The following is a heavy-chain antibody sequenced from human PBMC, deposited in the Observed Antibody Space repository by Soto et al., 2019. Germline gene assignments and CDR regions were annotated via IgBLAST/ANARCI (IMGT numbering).Heavy chain of an antibody. D-gene: IGHD2-15*01. CDR1: GFSFRTSG. CDR2: MWYDGHVE. CDR3: VSGLPKVAGGAFDI. J-gene: IGHJ3*02. Sequence: QVHLVESGGGVVQPGRSLTLSCAASGFSFRTSGMHWVRQAPGKGLEWVTGMWYDGHVEGYLDSVNGRFTISRDNSNSLMSLQMSNLRVDDTAVYYCVSGLPKVAGGAFDIWGHGTMVTVSS. V-gene: IGHV3-33*01.